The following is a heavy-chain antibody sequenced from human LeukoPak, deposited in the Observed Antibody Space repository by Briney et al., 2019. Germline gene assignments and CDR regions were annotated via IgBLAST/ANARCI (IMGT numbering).Heavy chain of an antibody. Sequence: SETLSLTCPVYGGSFSGYYWSWIRQPPGKGLEWIGEINHSGSTNYNPSLKTRATISVDTPKKQFSLKLSSVNAADTAVYYCARGDYGDYVSNWFDPWGQGTLVTVSS. CDR2: INHSGST. CDR3: ARGDYGDYVSNWFDP. D-gene: IGHD4-17*01. J-gene: IGHJ5*02. CDR1: GGSFSGYY. V-gene: IGHV4-34*01.